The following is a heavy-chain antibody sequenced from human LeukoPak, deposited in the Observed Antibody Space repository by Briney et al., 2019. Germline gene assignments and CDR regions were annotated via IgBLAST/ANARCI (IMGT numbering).Heavy chain of an antibody. D-gene: IGHD6-19*01. CDR1: GGSISSGGYY. J-gene: IGHJ3*02. CDR2: IYHSGST. Sequence: SSETLSLTCTVSGGSISSGGYYWSWIRQPPGKGLEWIGYIYHSGSTYYNPSLKSRVTISVDTSKNQFSLKLSSVTAADTAVYYCARDRGTYSSGWYEGAFDIWGQGTMVTVSS. V-gene: IGHV4-30-2*01. CDR3: ARDRGTYSSGWYEGAFDI.